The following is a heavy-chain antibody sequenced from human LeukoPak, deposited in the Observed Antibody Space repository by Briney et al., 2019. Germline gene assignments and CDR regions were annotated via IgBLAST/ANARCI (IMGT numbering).Heavy chain of an antibody. CDR3: ASLPVTTIFDY. D-gene: IGHD4-11*01. CDR2: IFYSGST. Sequence: SQTLSLTCTVSGGSISSGGYYWSWIRQPPGKGLEWIANIFYSGSTYYNPSLKSRVTISVDTSKNQFSLKLSSVTAADSAVYYCASLPVTTIFDYWGQGTLVTVSS. J-gene: IGHJ4*02. V-gene: IGHV4-39*01. CDR1: GGSISSGGYY.